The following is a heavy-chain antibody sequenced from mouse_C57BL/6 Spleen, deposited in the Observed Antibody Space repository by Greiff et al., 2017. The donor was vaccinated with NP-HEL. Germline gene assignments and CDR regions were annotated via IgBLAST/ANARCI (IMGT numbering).Heavy chain of an antibody. Sequence: VQLQQPGAELVMPGASVKLSCKASGYTFTSYWMHWVKQRPGQGLEWIGEIDPSDSYTNYNQKFKGKSTLTVDKSSSTAYMQLSSLTSEDSAVYYCASYYSNRYARDYWGQGTSVTVSS. CDR2: IDPSDSYT. CDR3: ASYYSNRYARDY. J-gene: IGHJ4*01. V-gene: IGHV1-69*01. D-gene: IGHD2-5*01. CDR1: GYTFTSYW.